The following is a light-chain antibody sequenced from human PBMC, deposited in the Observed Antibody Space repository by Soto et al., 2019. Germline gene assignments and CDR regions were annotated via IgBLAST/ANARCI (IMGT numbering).Light chain of an antibody. V-gene: IGKV1-39*01. CDR2: AAS. J-gene: IGKJ4*01. Sequence: DIQMTQSPSSLSAYVGDRVTITCRASQSISSYLNWYQQKPGKAPKRLIYAASSLQSGVPSRFSGSGSVTNFTLTISSLQPEDFATYYCQHSYSTPHTFGGGTKVEIK. CDR1: QSISSY. CDR3: QHSYSTPHT.